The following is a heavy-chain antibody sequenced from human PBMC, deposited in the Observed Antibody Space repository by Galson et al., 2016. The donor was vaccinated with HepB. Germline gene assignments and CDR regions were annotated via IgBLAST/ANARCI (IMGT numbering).Heavy chain of an antibody. CDR3: ARDSGDSTGGF. V-gene: IGHV3-21*01. Sequence: SLRLSCAGSGFTFRTYSMIWVRQAPGKGLEWVSSISSDSAYIFYADSVKGRFTISRDNPANSVYLQMTSLRVEDTAVYYCARDSGDSTGGFWGRGTLVTVSS. J-gene: IGHJ4*02. CDR2: ISSDSAYI. D-gene: IGHD4-17*01. CDR1: GFTFRTYS.